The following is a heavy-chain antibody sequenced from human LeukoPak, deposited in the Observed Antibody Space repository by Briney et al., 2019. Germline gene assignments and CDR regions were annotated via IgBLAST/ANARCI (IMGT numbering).Heavy chain of an antibody. J-gene: IGHJ4*02. CDR3: ARDPVPAAARHFDY. CDR2: TSSDENFK. V-gene: IGHV3-30-3*01. Sequence: PGRSLRLSCAASGFTFSSYSMHWVRQAPGKGLEWVAVTSSDENFKYYADSVRGRLTISRDNSKNTLYLQMNSLRAEDTGVYYCARDPVPAAARHFDYWGRGTLVTVSS. CDR1: GFTFSSYS. D-gene: IGHD2-2*01.